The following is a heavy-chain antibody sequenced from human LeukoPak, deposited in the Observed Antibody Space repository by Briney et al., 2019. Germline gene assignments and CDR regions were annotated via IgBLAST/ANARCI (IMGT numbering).Heavy chain of an antibody. V-gene: IGHV1-2*02. CDR1: GYTFTGYY. CDR2: INPNSGGT. J-gene: IGHJ5*02. D-gene: IGHD2-2*01. CDR3: ARVKGIVVVPAAIDP. Sequence: ASVKVSCKASGYTFTGYYMHWVRQAPGQGLEWMGWINPNSGGTNYAQKFQGRVTMTRDTSISTAYMELSRLRSDDTAVYYCARVKGIVVVPAAIDPWGQGTLVTVSS.